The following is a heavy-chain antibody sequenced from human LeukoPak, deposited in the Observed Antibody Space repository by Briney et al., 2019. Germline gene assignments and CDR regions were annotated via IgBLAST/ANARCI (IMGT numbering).Heavy chain of an antibody. CDR2: IYYSGST. CDR1: GGSISSGGYY. J-gene: IGHJ4*02. CDR3: ARVPLSPGSYGYYFDY. D-gene: IGHD1-26*01. V-gene: IGHV4-31*03. Sequence: SQTLSLTCTVSGGSISSGGYYWSWIRQHPGKGLEWIGYIYYSGSTYYNPSLKSRVTISVDTSKNQFSLKLSSVTAADTAVYYCARVPLSPGSYGYYFDYWGQGTLVTVSS.